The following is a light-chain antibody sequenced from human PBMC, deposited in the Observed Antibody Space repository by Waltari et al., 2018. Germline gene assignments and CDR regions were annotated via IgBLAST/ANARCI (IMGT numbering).Light chain of an antibody. CDR1: QSISTY. CDR2: VAS. V-gene: IGKV1-39*01. CDR3: QETSRAPPVT. J-gene: IGKJ4*01. Sequence: DIQMTQSPSSLSASVGDTVTITCRASQSISTYLNWYQVKPGKAPKLLIYVASSLQSGVPSRFSGSGSGTDFTLTINSLQPEDFVTYYCQETSRAPPVTFGGGTKVEIK.